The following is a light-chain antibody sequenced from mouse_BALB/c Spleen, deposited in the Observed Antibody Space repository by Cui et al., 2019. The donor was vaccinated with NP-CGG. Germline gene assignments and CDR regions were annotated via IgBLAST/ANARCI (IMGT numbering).Light chain of an antibody. J-gene: IGLJ1*01. CDR2: GTH. V-gene: IGLV1*01. CDR3: APWYSNHWV. CDR1: TGAVTTNNF. Sequence: QAVVTQESALTTSPGETVTLTCRSSTGAVTTNNFANWVQEKPDHLFTGLIGGTHNRAPGVPARFSGSLIGDKAALTITGAQTEDEAIYFCAPWYSNHWVFGGGTKLTVL.